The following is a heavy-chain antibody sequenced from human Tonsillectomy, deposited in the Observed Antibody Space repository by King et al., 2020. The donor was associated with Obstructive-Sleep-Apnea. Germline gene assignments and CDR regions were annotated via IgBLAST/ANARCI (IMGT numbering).Heavy chain of an antibody. D-gene: IGHD4-11*01. Sequence: VQLVESGGGVVQPGRSLRLSCAASGFTFSSYAMHWVRQAPGKGLEWVAVISYDGSNKYYADSVKGRFTISRDNSKNTLYLQMNSLRAEDTAVYYCAREGDYSYGLDYWGQGTLVTVSS. CDR2: ISYDGSNK. V-gene: IGHV3-30-3*01. CDR1: GFTFSSYA. CDR3: AREGDYSYGLDY. J-gene: IGHJ4*02.